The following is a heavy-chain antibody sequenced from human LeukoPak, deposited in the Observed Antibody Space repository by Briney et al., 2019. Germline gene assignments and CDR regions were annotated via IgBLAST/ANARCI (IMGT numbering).Heavy chain of an antibody. D-gene: IGHD6-6*01. CDR3: ASGVAARPFYYYGMDV. J-gene: IGHJ6*02. CDR2: MNPNSGNT. V-gene: IGHV1-8*01. CDR1: GYTFTSYD. Sequence: ASVKVSCKASGYTFTSYDITWVRQATGQGLEWMGWMNPNSGNTGYAQKFQGRVTMTRNTSISTAYMELSSLRSEDTAVYYCASGVAARPFYYYGMDVWGQGTTVTVSS.